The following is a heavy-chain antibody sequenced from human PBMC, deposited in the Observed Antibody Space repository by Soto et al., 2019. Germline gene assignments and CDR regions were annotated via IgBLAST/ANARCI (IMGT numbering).Heavy chain of an antibody. D-gene: IGHD3-22*01. CDR2: IIPIFGTA. CDR3: ARGPYYYDSSGYSNFDY. V-gene: IGHV1-69*13. CDR1: GGTFSSYA. Sequence: SVKVSCKASGGTFSSYAISWVRQAPGQGLEWMGGIIPIFGTANYAQKFQGRVTITADESTSTAHMELSSLRSEDTAVYYCARGPYYYDSSGYSNFDYWGQGTLVTVSS. J-gene: IGHJ4*02.